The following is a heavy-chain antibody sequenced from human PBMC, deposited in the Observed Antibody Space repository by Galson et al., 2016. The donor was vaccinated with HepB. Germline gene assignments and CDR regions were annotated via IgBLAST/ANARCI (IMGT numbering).Heavy chain of an antibody. V-gene: IGHV3-48*02. CDR1: GFTFSSYA. J-gene: IGHJ4*02. D-gene: IGHD3-16*02. CDR3: ARGTIQPPTSIIGPKTYFDY. CDR2: INTNSDYI. Sequence: SLRLSCAASGFTFSSYAMSWVRQAPGKGLEWVAYINTNSDYIIHADSVKGRFTISRDNAKKSLYLQMSSLRDDDTAVYYCARGTIQPPTSIIGPKTYFDYWGQGTLVTVSS.